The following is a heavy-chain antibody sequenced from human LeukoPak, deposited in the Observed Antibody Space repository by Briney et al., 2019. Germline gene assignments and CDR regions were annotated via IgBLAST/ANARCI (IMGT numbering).Heavy chain of an antibody. CDR2: IISSSSFI. V-gene: IGHV3-21*04. CDR3: ARESDSSGYSDAFDI. D-gene: IGHD3-22*01. J-gene: IGHJ3*02. CDR1: GFTFSSYT. Sequence: GGSLRLSCAASGFTFSSYTMNWVRQAPGKGLEWVSSIISSSSFIYYADSVKGRFTISRHNSKNTVHLQMNSLRAEGTAVYYCARESDSSGYSDAFDIWGQGTMVTVSS.